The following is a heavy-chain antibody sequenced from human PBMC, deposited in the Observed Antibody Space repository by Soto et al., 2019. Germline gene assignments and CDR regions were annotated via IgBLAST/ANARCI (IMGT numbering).Heavy chain of an antibody. V-gene: IGHV1-2*02. CDR2: INPNSGGT. Sequence: ASVKVSCKASGYTFTSYGISWVRQAPGQGLEWMGWINPNSGGTNYAQKFQGRVTMTRDTSISTAYMELSRLRSDDTAVYYCAGDRPNSSSSAGSDNWFDPWGQGTLVTVSS. CDR3: AGDRPNSSSSAGSDNWFDP. D-gene: IGHD6-6*01. J-gene: IGHJ5*02. CDR1: GYTFTSYG.